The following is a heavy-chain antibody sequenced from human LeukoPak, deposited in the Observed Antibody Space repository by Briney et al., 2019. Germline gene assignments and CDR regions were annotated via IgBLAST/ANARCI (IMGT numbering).Heavy chain of an antibody. Sequence: ASVKVSCKASGYTFTSYGISWVRQAPGQGLEWMGWISAYNGNTNYAQKFQGRVTMTRDTSISTAYMELSRLRSDDTAVYYCARGIPGIATTYYYYMDVWGKGTTVTVSS. D-gene: IGHD6-13*01. J-gene: IGHJ6*03. V-gene: IGHV1-18*01. CDR3: ARGIPGIATTYYYYMDV. CDR1: GYTFTSYG. CDR2: ISAYNGNT.